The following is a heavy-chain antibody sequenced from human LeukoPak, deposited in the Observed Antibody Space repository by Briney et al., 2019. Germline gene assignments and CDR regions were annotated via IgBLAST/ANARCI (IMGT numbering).Heavy chain of an antibody. J-gene: IGHJ4*02. D-gene: IGHD3-16*02. CDR2: ISAYNGNT. CDR1: GYTFTGYY. Sequence: GASVKVSCKASGYTFTGYYMHWVRQAPGQGLEWMGWISAYNGNTNYAQKLQGRVTMTTDTSTSTAYMELRSLRSDDTAVYYCARDQGSYDYIWGSYRRTLGDYWGQGTLVTVSS. CDR3: ARDQGSYDYIWGSYRRTLGDY. V-gene: IGHV1-18*04.